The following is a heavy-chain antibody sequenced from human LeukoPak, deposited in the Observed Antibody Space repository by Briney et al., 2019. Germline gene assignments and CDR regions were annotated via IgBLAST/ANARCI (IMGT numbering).Heavy chain of an antibody. CDR2: ISAYNGNT. Sequence: GASVKVSCKASGYTFTSYGISWVRQAPGQGLEWMGWISAYNGNTNYAQKLQGRVTMTTDTSTSTAYMELRSLRSDDTAVYYCARAMGYCSGGSCYPSPFDYWGQGTLVTVSS. V-gene: IGHV1-18*01. CDR3: ARAMGYCSGGSCYPSPFDY. CDR1: GYTFTSYG. D-gene: IGHD2-15*01. J-gene: IGHJ4*02.